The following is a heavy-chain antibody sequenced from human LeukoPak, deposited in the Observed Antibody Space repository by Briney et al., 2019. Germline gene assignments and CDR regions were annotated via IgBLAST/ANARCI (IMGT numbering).Heavy chain of an antibody. J-gene: IGHJ4*02. CDR1: GFTFSSYA. CDR2: ISYDGSNK. V-gene: IGHV3-30*04. CDR3: ARYVVVTANILRGGYFDY. Sequence: GGSLRLSCAASGFTFSSYAMHWVRQAPGKGLEWVAVISYDGSNKYYADSVKGRFTISRDNSKNTLYLQMNSLRAEDTAVYYCARYVVVTANILRGGYFDYWGQGTPVTVSS. D-gene: IGHD2-21*02.